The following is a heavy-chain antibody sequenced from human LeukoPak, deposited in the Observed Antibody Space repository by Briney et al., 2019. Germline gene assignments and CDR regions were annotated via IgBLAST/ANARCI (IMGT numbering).Heavy chain of an antibody. D-gene: IGHD2-15*01. CDR2: IWYDGSNK. CDR1: GFTFSSYG. CDR3: AKDGGYCSGGSCYSGVFVHY. J-gene: IGHJ4*02. V-gene: IGHV3-33*06. Sequence: PGGSLRLSCAASGFTFSSYGMHWVRQAPGKGLEWVAVIWYDGSNKYYADSVKGRFTISRDNSKNTLYLQMNSLRAEDTAVYYCAKDGGYCSGGSCYSGVFVHYWGQGILVTVSS.